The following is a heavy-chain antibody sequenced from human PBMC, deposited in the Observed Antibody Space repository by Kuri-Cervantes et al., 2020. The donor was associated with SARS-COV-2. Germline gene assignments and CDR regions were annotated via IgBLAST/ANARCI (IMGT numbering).Heavy chain of an antibody. D-gene: IGHD6-6*01. V-gene: IGHV3-21*01. Sequence: GGSLRLSCAASGFTFSSYSMNWVRQAPGKGLEWVSSISSSSSYIYYADSVKGRLTISRDNAKNTLYLQMNSLRAEDTAVYYCAIIAAPRSDRFDPWGQGTLVTVSS. CDR3: AIIAAPRSDRFDP. J-gene: IGHJ5*02. CDR1: GFTFSSYS. CDR2: ISSSSSYI.